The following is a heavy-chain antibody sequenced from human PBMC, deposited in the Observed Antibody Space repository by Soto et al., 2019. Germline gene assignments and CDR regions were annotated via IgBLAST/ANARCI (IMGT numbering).Heavy chain of an antibody. CDR3: AGGGHPHYDILTGSPYWYFNL. Sequence: SETLSLTCTVSVGSISSYYWSWIRQPPGKGLEWIGYIFYSGKIDYNPSLKSRVTMSVDMSKNQISLKLTSVSAADTAVYYCAGGGHPHYDILTGSPYWYFNLFGRGTLVTVSS. D-gene: IGHD3-9*01. J-gene: IGHJ2*01. V-gene: IGHV4-59*01. CDR1: VGSISSYY. CDR2: IFYSGKI.